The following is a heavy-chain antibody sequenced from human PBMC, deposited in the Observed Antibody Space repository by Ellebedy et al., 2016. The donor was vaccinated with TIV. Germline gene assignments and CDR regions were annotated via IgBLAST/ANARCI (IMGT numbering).Heavy chain of an antibody. CDR2: IYNSGSN. D-gene: IGHD2-15*01. Sequence: MPSETLSLTCTVSSGSITNYYWSWIRQPPGKGLEWLGYIYNSGSNNYNPSRRSRLTISVDTSNNQSSLSLGSVTAADTAVSYCARYRGNCRGSSCIYYFDYWGQGTLVTVSS. V-gene: IGHV4-59*08. J-gene: IGHJ4*02. CDR3: ARYRGNCRGSSCIYYFDY. CDR1: SGSITNYY.